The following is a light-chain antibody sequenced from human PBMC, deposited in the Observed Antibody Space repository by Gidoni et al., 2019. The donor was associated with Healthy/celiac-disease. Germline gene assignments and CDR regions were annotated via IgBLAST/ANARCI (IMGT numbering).Light chain of an antibody. J-gene: IGKJ3*01. Sequence: IVMTQSPLSLPVTPGEPASISCRSSQSLLHSNGYSYLDWYLQKPGQSPQLLIYLGSNRASGVPDRFSGSGSGTDFTLKISRVEAEDVGVYYCMQALQTPFTFXPXTKVEIK. CDR3: MQALQTPFT. V-gene: IGKV2-28*01. CDR1: QSLLHSNGYSY. CDR2: LGS.